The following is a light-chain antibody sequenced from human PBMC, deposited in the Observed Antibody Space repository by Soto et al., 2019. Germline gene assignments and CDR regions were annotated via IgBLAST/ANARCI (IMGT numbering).Light chain of an antibody. CDR2: GAS. J-gene: IGKJ1*01. CDR3: QHYYSWPRT. V-gene: IGKV3-15*01. CDR1: QSVSSN. Sequence: EIVMTQSPATLSVSPGERATLSCRASQSVSSNLAWYQQKPGQAPRLLIYGASTRATGIPARFSGSGSGTEFTLTISSLQSEDFAVYYCQHYYSWPRTFGQGPKVDIK.